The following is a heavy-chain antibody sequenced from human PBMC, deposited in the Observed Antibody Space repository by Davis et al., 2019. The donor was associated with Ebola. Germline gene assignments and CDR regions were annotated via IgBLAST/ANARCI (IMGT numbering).Heavy chain of an antibody. CDR1: GGSLSGYY. J-gene: IGHJ4*02. CDR2: VNDSGST. V-gene: IGHV4-34*01. CDR3: ARGRGNGYSGYRRAFDY. Sequence: MPSETLSLTCAVYGGSLSGYYWSWIRQPPGKGLEWIGEVNDSGSTNYNPSLKSRVIMSSDTSKNQFSLRLSSVTAADTAVYSCARGRGNGYSGYRRAFDYWGQGTLVTVSS. D-gene: IGHD5-12*01.